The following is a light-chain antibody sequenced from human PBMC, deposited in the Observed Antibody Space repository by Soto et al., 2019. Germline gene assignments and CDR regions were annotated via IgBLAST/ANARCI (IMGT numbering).Light chain of an antibody. Sequence: EIVLTQSPGTLSLSPGERATLSCRASQSVSSSYLAWYQQKPGQAPRLLIYDSSNRATGIPARFTGSGSGTDFTLTISSLEPEDFAIYYCQQRYIPLTFGGGTKVDIK. CDR3: QQRYIPLT. J-gene: IGKJ4*01. CDR1: QSVSSSY. V-gene: IGKV3-11*01. CDR2: DSS.